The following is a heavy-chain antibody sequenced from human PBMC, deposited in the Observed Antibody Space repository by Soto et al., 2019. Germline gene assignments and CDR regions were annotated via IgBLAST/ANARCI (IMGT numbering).Heavy chain of an antibody. Sequence: ASVKVSCKASGYTFTNYGITWVRQAPGQGLEWMGWISAYNGNTNYAQKLQGRVTMTTDTSTSTAYMELRSLRSDDTAVYYCARGRYSSGWGAFDIWGQGTMVTGSS. V-gene: IGHV1-18*01. CDR1: GYTFTNYG. CDR2: ISAYNGNT. J-gene: IGHJ3*02. CDR3: ARGRYSSGWGAFDI. D-gene: IGHD6-19*01.